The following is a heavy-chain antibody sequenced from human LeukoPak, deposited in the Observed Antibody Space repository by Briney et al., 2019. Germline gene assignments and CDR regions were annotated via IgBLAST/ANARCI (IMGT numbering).Heavy chain of an antibody. CDR3: ARDKDIVGVPVALPGGH. V-gene: IGHV1-2*02. D-gene: IGHD2-2*01. CDR2: INPSSGGT. J-gene: IGHJ4*02. CDR1: GYTITGYY. Sequence: GASVTVSCKASGYTITGYYIHWVRQAPGQGLEWMGWINPSSGGTIYAQKFQGRVTMTRDTSISTAYMELSRLRSDDTAVYYCARDKDIVGVPVALPGGHWGQGTLVTVSS.